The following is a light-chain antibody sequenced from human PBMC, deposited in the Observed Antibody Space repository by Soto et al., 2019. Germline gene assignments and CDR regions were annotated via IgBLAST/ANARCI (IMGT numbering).Light chain of an antibody. V-gene: IGKV3-20*01. J-gene: IGKJ2*01. CDR3: QQYGSSRYT. CDR1: QSVSSSY. Sequence: EIVLTQSPGTLSLSPGKRATLSCRASQSVSSSYLAWYQQKPGQAPRLLIYGASSRATGISDRFSGSGSGTDFTLTISRLEPEDFAVYYCQQYGSSRYTFGQGTKLEIK. CDR2: GAS.